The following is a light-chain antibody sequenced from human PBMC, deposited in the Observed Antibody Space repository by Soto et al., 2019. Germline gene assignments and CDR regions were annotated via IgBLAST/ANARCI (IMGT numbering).Light chain of an antibody. Sequence: DIVMTQSPDSLAVSLGERATINCKSSQSVLYTSNNKNYLAWYQQTPGQPPKLLIYWASTRDSGVPDRFSGSGSGTDFTLTNSSMQAEDVAVYYCQQSYSTPYTFGQGTKLEI. J-gene: IGKJ2*01. CDR3: QQSYSTPYT. CDR1: QSVLYTSNNKNY. CDR2: WAS. V-gene: IGKV4-1*01.